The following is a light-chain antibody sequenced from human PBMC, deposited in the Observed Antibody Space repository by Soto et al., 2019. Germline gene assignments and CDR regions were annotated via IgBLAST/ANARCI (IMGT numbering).Light chain of an antibody. CDR3: QHYNSFSPWA. CDR2: DAS. CDR1: QSVGTW. J-gene: IGKJ1*01. V-gene: IGKV1-5*01. Sequence: DRVTVTCRASQSVGTWLAWYQQKPGRAPNLLIYDASTLASAVPSRFSGSGSGTEFTLTISSLQSDDFATYYCQHYNSFSPWAFGQGTQVDI.